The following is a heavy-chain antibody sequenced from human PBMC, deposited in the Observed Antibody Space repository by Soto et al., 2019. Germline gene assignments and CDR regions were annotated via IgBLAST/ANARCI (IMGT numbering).Heavy chain of an antibody. CDR2: ISAYNGNT. CDR3: ARDPPITIFGVVIPSGAFDI. J-gene: IGHJ3*02. V-gene: IGHV1-18*04. D-gene: IGHD3-3*01. CDR1: GYTFTSYG. Sequence: ASVKVSCKASGYTFTSYGISWVRQAPGQGLEWMGWISAYNGNTNYAQKLQGRVTMTTDTSTSTAYMELRSLRSDDTAVYYCARDPPITIFGVVIPSGAFDIWRQRTMVTVSS.